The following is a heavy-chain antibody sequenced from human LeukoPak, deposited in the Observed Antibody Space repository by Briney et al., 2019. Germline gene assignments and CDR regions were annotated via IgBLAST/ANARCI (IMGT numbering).Heavy chain of an antibody. CDR2: FDPEDGET. V-gene: IGHV1-24*01. CDR3: ATGDHSGLNWFDP. J-gene: IGHJ5*02. CDR1: GYTLTELS. D-gene: IGHD5-12*01. Sequence: EASVKVSCKVSGYTLTELSMHWVRQAPGRGLEWMGGFDPEDGETIYAQKFQGRVTMTEDTSTDTAYMELSSLRSEDTAVYYCATGDHSGLNWFDPWGQGTLVTVSS.